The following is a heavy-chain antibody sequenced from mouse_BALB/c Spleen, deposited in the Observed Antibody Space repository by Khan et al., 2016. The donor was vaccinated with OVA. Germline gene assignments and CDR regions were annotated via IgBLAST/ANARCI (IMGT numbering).Heavy chain of an antibody. CDR1: GYSITSEYA. Sequence: EVQLVESGPGLVKPSQSLSLTCTVTGYSITSEYAWNWIRHFPGNKLEWMGYINYSGNTRYNPYLKSRISITRDTSKNQFFLQLNSGTTEDTATYYCTRKNYNDYNPFPYWGQGTMVTVSA. D-gene: IGHD2-4*01. V-gene: IGHV3-2*02. J-gene: IGHJ3*01. CDR2: INYSGNT. CDR3: TRKNYNDYNPFPY.